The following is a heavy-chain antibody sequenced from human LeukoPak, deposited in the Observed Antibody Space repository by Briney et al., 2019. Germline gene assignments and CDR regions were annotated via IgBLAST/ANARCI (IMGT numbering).Heavy chain of an antibody. Sequence: GGSLRLSRAASGFTVSSNYMSWVRQAPGKGLEWVSVIYSSGNTYYADSVKGRFTISRDNSKNTLYLQMNSLRPEDTAVYYCATRSSSIYYYYGMDVWGQGTTVTVSS. CDR2: IYSSGNT. D-gene: IGHD6-6*01. J-gene: IGHJ6*02. CDR3: ATRSSSIYYYYGMDV. V-gene: IGHV3-66*02. CDR1: GFTVSSNY.